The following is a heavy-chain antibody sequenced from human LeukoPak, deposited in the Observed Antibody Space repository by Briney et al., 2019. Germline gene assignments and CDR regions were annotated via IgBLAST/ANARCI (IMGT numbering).Heavy chain of an antibody. CDR3: ARQPYGRRRPLDY. D-gene: IGHD3-10*01. J-gene: IGHJ4*02. CDR2: INHSGST. CDR1: GGSFSGYY. V-gene: IGHV4-34*01. Sequence: SETLSLTCAVYGGSFSGYYWSWIRQPPGKGLEWIGEINHSGSTNYNPSLKSRVTISVDTSKNQFSLKLSSVTAADTAVYYCARQPYGRRRPLDYWGQGTLVTVSS.